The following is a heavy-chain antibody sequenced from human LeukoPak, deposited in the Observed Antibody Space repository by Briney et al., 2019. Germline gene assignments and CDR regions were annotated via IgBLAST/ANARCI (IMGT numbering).Heavy chain of an antibody. CDR1: GFAFSSYW. V-gene: IGHV3-74*01. Sequence: GGSLGLSCAASGFAFSSYWMHWVRQAPGKGLVWVSRINSDGSSTSYADSVKGRFTISRDNAKNTLYLQMNSLRAEDTAVYYCARTAGHYDFWSGYFYYFDYWGQGTLVTVSS. CDR3: ARTAGHYDFWSGYFYYFDY. J-gene: IGHJ4*02. D-gene: IGHD3-3*01. CDR2: INSDGSST.